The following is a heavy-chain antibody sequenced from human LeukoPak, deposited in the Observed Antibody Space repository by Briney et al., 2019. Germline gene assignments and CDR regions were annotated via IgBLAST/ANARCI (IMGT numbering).Heavy chain of an antibody. J-gene: IGHJ4*02. D-gene: IGHD4-11*01. CDR1: GVSLRNAW. CDR2: ITNKIDGGTT. V-gene: IGHV3-15*01. CDR3: TAWTYSNSDD. Sequence: GGSLRLSCAASGVSLRNAWVNWVRQAPGKGLEWVGRITNKIDGGTTDNAAPVQDRFMISRDDSTNTVYLQMNSLKTEDTAVYYCTAWTYSNSDDWGQGTLVTVSS.